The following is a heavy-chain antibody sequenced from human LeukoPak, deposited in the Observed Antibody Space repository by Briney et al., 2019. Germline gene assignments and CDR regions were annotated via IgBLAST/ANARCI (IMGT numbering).Heavy chain of an antibody. Sequence: SGPTLVNPTQTLTLTCTFSGFSLSTSAVGVGWIRQPPGKALVWLALIYWNDDKRYSPSLKSRLTITKDTSKHQVVLTMTNMDPVDTATYYCAPHPVGYCTNGVCYMDNWFDPWGQGTLVTVSS. CDR1: GFSLSTSAVG. CDR3: APHPVGYCTNGVCYMDNWFDP. V-gene: IGHV2-5*01. CDR2: IYWNDDK. J-gene: IGHJ5*02. D-gene: IGHD2-8*01.